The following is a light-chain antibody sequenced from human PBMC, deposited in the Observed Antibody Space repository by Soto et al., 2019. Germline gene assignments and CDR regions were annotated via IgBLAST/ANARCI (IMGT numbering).Light chain of an antibody. V-gene: IGKV1-9*01. Sequence: DIQLTQSPSFLSASVGDRVTITCRASQGISSYLAWYQPKPGTAPKLLIYAASTLQSGVPSSFSGSGSGTEFTLTINSLQPEDFATYFCQQLNNYPFTFGPGTKVEIK. CDR3: QQLNNYPFT. CDR2: AAS. CDR1: QGISSY. J-gene: IGKJ3*01.